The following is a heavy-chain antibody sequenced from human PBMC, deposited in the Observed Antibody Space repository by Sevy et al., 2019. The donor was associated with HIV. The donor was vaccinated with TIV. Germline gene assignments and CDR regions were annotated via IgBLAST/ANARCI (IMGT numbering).Heavy chain of an antibody. CDR1: GFTFSAYW. CDR3: AQERLGRFDS. CDR2: VEPDGGNK. V-gene: IGHV3-7*01. Sequence: GGSLRLSCAASGFTFSAYWMNWVRQARGKGLEWVANVEPDGGNKNYVDSVEGRFTISRDNAKNSLYLEMNSLRVEDTAVYYCAQERLGRFDSWGQGTLVTVSS. J-gene: IGHJ4*02. D-gene: IGHD1-26*01.